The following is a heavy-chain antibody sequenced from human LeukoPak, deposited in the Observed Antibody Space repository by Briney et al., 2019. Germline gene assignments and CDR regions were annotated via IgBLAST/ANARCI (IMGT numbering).Heavy chain of an antibody. CDR3: AREKAVDILTLYYYYMDV. D-gene: IGHD3-9*01. CDR2: IYTSGST. CDR1: GGSISSYY. V-gene: IGHV4-4*07. J-gene: IGHJ6*03. Sequence: PSETLSLTCTVSGGSISSYYWSWIRQPAGKGLEWIGRIYTSGSTNYNPSLKSRVTMSVDTSKNQFSLKLSSVTAADTAVYYCAREKAVDILTLYYYYMDVWGKGTTVTISS.